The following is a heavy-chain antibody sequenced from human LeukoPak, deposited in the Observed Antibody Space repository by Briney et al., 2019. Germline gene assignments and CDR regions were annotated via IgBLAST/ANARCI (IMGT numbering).Heavy chain of an antibody. CDR1: GFTFSSYA. V-gene: IGHV3-73*01. CDR3: WSGLDY. J-gene: IGHJ4*02. D-gene: IGHD3-3*01. Sequence: PGGSLRLSCAASGFTFSSYAMHWVRQASGKGLEWIGRIRSKPNNYATSYAASVQGRFTISRDDSKNTAYLQMNSLKTEDTAVYFCWSGLDYWGQGILVTVST. CDR2: IRSKPNNYAT.